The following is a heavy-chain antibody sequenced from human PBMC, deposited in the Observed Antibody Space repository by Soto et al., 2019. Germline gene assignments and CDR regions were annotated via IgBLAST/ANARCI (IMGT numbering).Heavy chain of an antibody. Sequence: ASVKVSCKASGGTFSSYAISWVRQAPGQGLEWMGGIIPIFGTANYAQKFQGRVTITADESTSTAYMELSSLRSEDAAVYYCARDRAYRRIYYFDYWGQGTLVTVSS. CDR1: GGTFSSYA. D-gene: IGHD1-20*01. CDR3: ARDRAYRRIYYFDY. V-gene: IGHV1-69*13. J-gene: IGHJ4*02. CDR2: IIPIFGTA.